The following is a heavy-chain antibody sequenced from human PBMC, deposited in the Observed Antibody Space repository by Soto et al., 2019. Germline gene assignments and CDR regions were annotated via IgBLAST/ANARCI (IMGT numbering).Heavy chain of an antibody. V-gene: IGHV1-18*01. D-gene: IGHD2-2*01. J-gene: IGHJ3*02. CDR3: ARDCALGGSIVVVPAAICAFDI. CDR2: ISAYNSNT. CDR1: GYTFTSCG. Sequence: SVKASCKAPGYTFTSCGISWVRQDPGQGLEWMRWISAYNSNTNYAQKLQGRVTITTDTSTSTAYMELRSLRSDDTAVYYCARDCALGGSIVVVPAAICAFDIWGQGTMVTVSS.